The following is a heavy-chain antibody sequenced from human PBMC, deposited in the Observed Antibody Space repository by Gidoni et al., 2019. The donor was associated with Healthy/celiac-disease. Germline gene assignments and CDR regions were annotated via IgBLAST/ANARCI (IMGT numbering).Heavy chain of an antibody. V-gene: IGHV3-23*01. CDR3: AKDDGTTVVPSYWYFDL. J-gene: IGHJ2*01. CDR2: ISGSGGST. D-gene: IGHD4-17*01. CDR1: GFTFSSYA. Sequence: EVQLLESGGGLVQPGGSLRLSCAASGFTFSSYAMSWVRQAPGKGLEWVSAISGSGGSTYYADSVKGRFTISRDNSKNTLYLQMNSLRAEDTAVYYCAKDDGTTVVPSYWYFDLWGRGTLVTVSS.